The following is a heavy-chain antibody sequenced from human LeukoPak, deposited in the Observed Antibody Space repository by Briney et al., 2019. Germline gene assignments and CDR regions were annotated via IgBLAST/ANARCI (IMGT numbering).Heavy chain of an antibody. J-gene: IGHJ4*02. CDR3: ARGLYYYDTQGY. CDR1: GGSFSGYY. CDR2: INHSGGT. Sequence: SETLSLTCAVYGGSFSGYYWSWIRQPPGKGLEWIGEINHSGGTNYNPSLKSRVTISVDTSKNQFSLKLSSVTAADTAVYYCARGLYYYDTQGYWGQGTLVTVSS. D-gene: IGHD3-22*01. V-gene: IGHV4-34*01.